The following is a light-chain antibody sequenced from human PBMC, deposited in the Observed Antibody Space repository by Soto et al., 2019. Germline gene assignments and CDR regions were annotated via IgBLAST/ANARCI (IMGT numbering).Light chain of an antibody. CDR3: CSFTSISTGVL. V-gene: IGLV2-14*01. CDR1: SSDVGDYSY. Sequence: ALTQPASVSGSPGQSITISCTGASSDVGDYSYVSWYQHHPGQAPELLIYEVSNRPSGVSHRFSGSKSGNTASLTISGLQAEDEADYYCCSFTSISTGVLFGGGTKLTVL. J-gene: IGLJ2*01. CDR2: EVS.